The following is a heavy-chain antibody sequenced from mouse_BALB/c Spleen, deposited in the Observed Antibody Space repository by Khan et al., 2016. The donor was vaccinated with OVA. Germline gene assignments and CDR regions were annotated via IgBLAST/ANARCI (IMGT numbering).Heavy chain of an antibody. Sequence: QVQLQQSGAELVKAGASVKMSCKASGYTFTSYWMHWVKQRLGQGLEWFAETNPTNGRTYYNEKFKSKATLTVAKSSSTAYMLLSGPTSEDSAVYYCARNKKRVTTYFDYWGQGTTLTVSS. V-gene: IGHV1S81*02. CDR2: TNPTNGRT. CDR3: ARNKKRVTTYFDY. J-gene: IGHJ2*01. D-gene: IGHD2-5*01. CDR1: GYTFTSYW.